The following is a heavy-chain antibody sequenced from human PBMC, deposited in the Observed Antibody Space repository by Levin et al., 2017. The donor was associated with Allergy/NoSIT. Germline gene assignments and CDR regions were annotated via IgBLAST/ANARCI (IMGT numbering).Heavy chain of an antibody. CDR3: ATGDCSGGSCHFYDF. Sequence: GGSLRLSCVASGFSFSDVWMTWVRQAPGKGLEWVGRIKRKIDGETTDYTPPVKGRFTISRDDSRNTLCLQMNSLKNEDTAVYFCATGDCSGGSCHFYDFWGQGTLVTVSS. CDR2: IKRKIDGETT. D-gene: IGHD2-15*01. J-gene: IGHJ4*02. V-gene: IGHV3-15*05. CDR1: GFSFSDVW.